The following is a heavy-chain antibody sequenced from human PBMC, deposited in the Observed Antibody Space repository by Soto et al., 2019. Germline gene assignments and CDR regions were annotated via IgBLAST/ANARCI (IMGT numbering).Heavy chain of an antibody. J-gene: IGHJ3*02. D-gene: IGHD2-21*02. CDR2: IYYSGST. V-gene: IGHV4-39*01. CDR3: ARREHIVVVTAIHDAFDI. Sequence: SETLSLTCTVSGGSISSSIYYWGWIRHPPGKGLEWIGSIYYSGSTYYNPSLKSRVTISVDTSKNQFSLKLSSVTAADTAVYYCARREHIVVVTAIHDAFDIWGQGTMVTVSS. CDR1: GGSISSSIYY.